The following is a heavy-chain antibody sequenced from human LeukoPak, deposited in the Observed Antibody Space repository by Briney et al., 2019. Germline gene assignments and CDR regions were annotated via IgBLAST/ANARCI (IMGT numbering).Heavy chain of an antibody. CDR2: ISNYFGVT. V-gene: IGHV1-18*04. J-gene: IGHJ5*02. Sequence: ASVNVSCKASGFRFTSFGVSWVRQAPGQGLEWMGWISNYFGVTHYAEKFEDRVTVTIDTSTATAYMELRSLRYDDTAIYYCARDSDYSGNGNGDWFDPWGQGTVVTVSS. CDR3: ARDSDYSGNGNGDWFDP. D-gene: IGHD4-11*01. CDR1: GFRFTSFG.